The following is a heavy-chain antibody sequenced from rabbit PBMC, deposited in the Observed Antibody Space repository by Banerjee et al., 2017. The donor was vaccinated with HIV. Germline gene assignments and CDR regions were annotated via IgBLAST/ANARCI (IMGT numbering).Heavy chain of an antibody. V-gene: IGHV1S7*01. J-gene: IGHJ4*01. CDR2: IDSVFHCT. CDR3: VRGGNNDGL. D-gene: IGHD3-1*01. Sequence: QLKESGGGLVQPGGSLKLSCKASGFDFSSYYMSWVRQARGKGLEWIGYIDSVFHCTNSASWVNGRFTISRDNAQNTVYLQLNSLTAADTATYFCVRGGNNDGLWGPGTLVTDS. CDR1: GFDFSSYY.